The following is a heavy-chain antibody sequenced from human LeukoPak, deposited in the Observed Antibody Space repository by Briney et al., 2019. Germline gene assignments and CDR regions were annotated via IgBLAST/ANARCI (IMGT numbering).Heavy chain of an antibody. V-gene: IGHV3-23*01. D-gene: IGHD5-18*01. J-gene: IGHJ4*02. CDR1: GFTFSSYG. CDR3: AKEDTAMERVDY. CDR2: ISGSGGST. Sequence: PGGTLRLSCAASGFTFSSYGMSWARQAPGKGLEWVSAISGSGGSTYYADSVKGRFTISRDNSKNTLYLQMNSLRAEDTAVYYCAKEDTAMERVDYWGQGTLVTVSS.